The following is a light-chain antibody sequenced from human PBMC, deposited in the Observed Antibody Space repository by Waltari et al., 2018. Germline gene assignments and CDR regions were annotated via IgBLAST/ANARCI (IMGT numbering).Light chain of an antibody. J-gene: IGKJ1*01. CDR3: QQYYAVRRT. Sequence: DIVMTPSPELLAVPLGERATINCKSSQSVLYSSNNKNYLAWYQQKPGQPPKLLIHWASNRESGVPDRFSGSGSGTDFTLTSSSLQAEDVAVYYCQQYYAVRRTFGQGTKVEV. V-gene: IGKV4-1*01. CDR2: WAS. CDR1: QSVLYSSNNKNY.